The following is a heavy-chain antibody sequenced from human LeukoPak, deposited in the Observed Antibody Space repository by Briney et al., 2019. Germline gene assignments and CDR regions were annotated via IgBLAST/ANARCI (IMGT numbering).Heavy chain of an antibody. CDR1: GYTFTGYY. V-gene: IGHV1-2*02. Sequence: ASVKVSCKASGYTFTGYYMHWVRQAPGQGLEWMGWINPNSGGTNYAQKFQGRVTMTRDTSISTACMELSRLRSDDTAVYYCATSTEGDFWSGSYAFDIWGQGTMVTVSS. D-gene: IGHD3-3*01. J-gene: IGHJ3*02. CDR2: INPNSGGT. CDR3: ATSTEGDFWSGSYAFDI.